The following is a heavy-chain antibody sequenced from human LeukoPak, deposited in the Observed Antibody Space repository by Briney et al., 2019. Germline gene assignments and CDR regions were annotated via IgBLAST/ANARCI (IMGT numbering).Heavy chain of an antibody. CDR2: INAGNGNT. Sequence: GASVKVSCKASGYTFTSYAMHWVRQAPGQRLEWMGWINAGNGNTKYSQKFQGRVTITRDTSASTAYMELSSLRSEDTAVYYCARGNSWYPGTWWFDPWGQGTLVTVSS. CDR1: GYTFTSYA. V-gene: IGHV1-3*01. J-gene: IGHJ5*02. D-gene: IGHD6-13*01. CDR3: ARGNSWYPGTWWFDP.